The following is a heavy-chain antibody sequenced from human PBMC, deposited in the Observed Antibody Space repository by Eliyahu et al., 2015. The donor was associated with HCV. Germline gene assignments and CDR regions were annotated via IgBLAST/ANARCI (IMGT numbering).Heavy chain of an antibody. CDR1: GFTFSSYA. V-gene: IGHV3-23*01. CDR3: AAVAGNHYYGMDV. J-gene: IGHJ6*02. CDR2: ISGSGTNT. D-gene: IGHD6-19*01. Sequence: EAQLLESGGGLVQPGGSLRLSCAASGFTFSSYAMTWVRQAPGRGLEWVSAISGSGTNTYYADSVKARFTISRDNSKNTLYLQMNTLRPEDTAVYYCAAVAGNHYYGMDVWGQGTTVTVSS.